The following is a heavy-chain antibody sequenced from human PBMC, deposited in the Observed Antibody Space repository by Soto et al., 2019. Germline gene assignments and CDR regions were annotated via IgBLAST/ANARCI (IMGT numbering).Heavy chain of an antibody. Sequence: GESLKISCKGSGYSFTSYWIGWVRQMPGKGLEWVGIIYPGDSDTRYSPSFQGQVTISTDTSISTAYLQWRSLKASDPAMSSGSRGAGRSGDEKPDSGHLDAFDIWGQGTMVTVSS. CDR3: SRGAGRSGDEKPDSGHLDAFDI. D-gene: IGHD5-12*01. CDR1: GYSFTSYW. CDR2: IYPGDSDT. V-gene: IGHV5-51*01. J-gene: IGHJ3*02.